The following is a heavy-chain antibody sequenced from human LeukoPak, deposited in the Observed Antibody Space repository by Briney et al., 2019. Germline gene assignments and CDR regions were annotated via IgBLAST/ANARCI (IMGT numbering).Heavy chain of an antibody. Sequence: GGSLRLSCAASGFSFDVYTIHWVRQAPGKGLEWLSLIEGSGITSYAGSVKGRFTISKDNTKNSVYLQMNSLRTEDTAFYYCAKDFEGFGEFWGQGTLVTVSS. CDR2: IEGSGIT. CDR3: AKDFEGFGEF. V-gene: IGHV3-43*01. J-gene: IGHJ1*01. D-gene: IGHD3-10*01. CDR1: GFSFDVYT.